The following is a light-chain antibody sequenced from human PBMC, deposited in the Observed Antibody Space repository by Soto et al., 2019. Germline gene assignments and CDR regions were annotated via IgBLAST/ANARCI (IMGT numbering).Light chain of an antibody. CDR1: SSDVGGYNY. V-gene: IGLV2-14*01. CDR2: DVS. CDR3: SSYTSSSTLYV. Sequence: ALAQPASVSGSPGQSITISCTGTSSDVGGYNYVSWYQQHPGKAPKLMIYDVSNRPSGVSNRFSGSKSGNTASLTISGLQAEDEADYYCSSYTSSSTLYVFGTGTKVTVL. J-gene: IGLJ1*01.